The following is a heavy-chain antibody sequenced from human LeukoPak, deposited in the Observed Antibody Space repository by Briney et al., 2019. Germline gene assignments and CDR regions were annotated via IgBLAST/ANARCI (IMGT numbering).Heavy chain of an antibody. CDR3: ARDGPWYSGNPYYYFAMDV. CDR2: ISSKGGST. D-gene: IGHD1-26*01. J-gene: IGHJ6*02. Sequence: PGGSLRLSCAASGFAFSGYAMHWVRQAPGKGLEYVSVISSKGGSTYYANSVKGRFTISRDNSKNTVYLQMGCLRVEDTAVYYCARDGPWYSGNPYYYFAMDVWGQGTTVTVSS. CDR1: GFAFSGYA. V-gene: IGHV3-64*01.